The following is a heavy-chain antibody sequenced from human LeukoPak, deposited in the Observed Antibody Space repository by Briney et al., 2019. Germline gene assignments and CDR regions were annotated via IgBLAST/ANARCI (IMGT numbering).Heavy chain of an antibody. J-gene: IGHJ6*04. D-gene: IGHD3-10*01. CDR2: IRSKANSYAT. CDR3: ARSYGSGSYYNPGDV. Sequence: GGSLRLSCAASGFTFSGSAMHWVRQASGKGLEWVGRIRSKANSYATAYAASVKGRFTISRDDSKNTAYLQMNSLKTEDTAVYYCARSYGSGSYYNPGDVWGKGTTVTVSS. V-gene: IGHV3-73*01. CDR1: GFTFSGSA.